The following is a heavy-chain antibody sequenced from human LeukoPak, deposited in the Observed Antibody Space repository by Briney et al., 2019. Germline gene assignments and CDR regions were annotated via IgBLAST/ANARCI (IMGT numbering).Heavy chain of an antibody. CDR1: GGSISSGSYY. D-gene: IGHD3-3*01. J-gene: IGHJ5*02. V-gene: IGHV4-39*07. CDR2: INHSGST. Sequence: SETLSLTCTVSGGSISSGSYYWSWIRQPPGKGLEWIREINHSGSTNYNPSLKSRVTISVDTSKNQFSLKLSSVTAADTAVYYCARADPVLRFLEWFPGRNWFDPWGQGTLVTVSS. CDR3: ARADPVLRFLEWFPGRNWFDP.